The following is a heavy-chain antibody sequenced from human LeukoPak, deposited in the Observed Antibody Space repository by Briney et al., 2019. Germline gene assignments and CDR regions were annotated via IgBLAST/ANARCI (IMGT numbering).Heavy chain of an antibody. CDR3: ATDSSGSTYYFDY. V-gene: IGHV1-24*01. CDR1: GYTLTELS. CDR2: FDPEDGET. J-gene: IGHJ4*02. Sequence: ASVRVSCKVSGYTLTELSMHWVRQAPGKGLEWMGGFDPEDGETIYAQKFQGRVTMTEDTSTDTAYMELSSLRSEDTAVYYCATDSSGSTYYFDYWGQGTLVTVSS. D-gene: IGHD1-26*01.